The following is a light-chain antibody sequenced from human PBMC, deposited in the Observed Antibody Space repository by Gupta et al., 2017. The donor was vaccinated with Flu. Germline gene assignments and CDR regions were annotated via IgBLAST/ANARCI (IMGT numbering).Light chain of an antibody. CDR1: QSISTY. Sequence: DIQMTQSPSSLSASVGDRVTITCRASQSISTYLNWYQQKPGKAPKLLIYAASSLQSGVPSRFSGSGSGTHFTLTISSLQPEDFATYYCQQSDSTPNTFGQGTRLEIK. J-gene: IGKJ5*01. CDR3: QQSDSTPNT. CDR2: AAS. V-gene: IGKV1-39*01.